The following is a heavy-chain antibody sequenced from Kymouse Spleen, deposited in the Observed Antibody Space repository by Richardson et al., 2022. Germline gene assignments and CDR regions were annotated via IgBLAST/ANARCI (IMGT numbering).Heavy chain of an antibody. D-gene: IGHD1-7*01. CDR3: ARSITGTTTGAFDI. V-gene: IGHV3-33*01. J-gene: IGHJ3*02. CDR1: GFTFSSYG. Sequence: QVQLVESGGGVVQPGRSLRLSCAASGFTFSSYGMHWVRQAPGKGLEWVAVIWYDGSNKYYADSVKGRFTISRDNSKNTLYLQMNSLRAEDTAVYYCARSITGTTTGAFDIWGQGTMVTVSS. CDR2: IWYDGSNK.